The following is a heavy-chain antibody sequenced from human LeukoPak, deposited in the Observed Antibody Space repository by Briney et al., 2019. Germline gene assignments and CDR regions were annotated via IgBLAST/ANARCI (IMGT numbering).Heavy chain of an antibody. J-gene: IGHJ6*02. CDR3: VRDDAGTAHNYFGMDV. D-gene: IGHD1-14*01. CDR2: ISSGGSTR. V-gene: IGHV3-48*02. Sequence: PGGSLRLSCAASGFTFSSYSMNWVRQAPGKGLEWVSYISSGGSTRYYADSVEGRFTIPRDNAKNSLFLQMNSLRDEDTAIYYCVRDDAGTAHNYFGMDVWGQGTTVTVSS. CDR1: GFTFSSYS.